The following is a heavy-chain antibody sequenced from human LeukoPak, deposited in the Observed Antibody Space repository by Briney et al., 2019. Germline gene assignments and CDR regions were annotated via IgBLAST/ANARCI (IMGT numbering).Heavy chain of an antibody. CDR2: IIPILGTA. CDR3: AGYCSSTSCYAKYYYYGMDV. Sequence: GASVTVSCKASGGTFSSYAISWVRQAPGQGLEWMGGIIPILGTANYAQRFQGRVTITADKSTSTAYMELSSLRSEDTAVYYCAGYCSSTSCYAKYYYYGMDVWGKGTTVTVSS. V-gene: IGHV1-69*10. J-gene: IGHJ6*04. CDR1: GGTFSSYA. D-gene: IGHD2-2*01.